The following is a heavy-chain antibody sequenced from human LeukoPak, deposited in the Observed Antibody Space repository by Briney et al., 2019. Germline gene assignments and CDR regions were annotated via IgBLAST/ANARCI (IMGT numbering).Heavy chain of an antibody. CDR1: GDSISSSIYY. J-gene: IGHJ6*02. CDR3: ARGQQLDYYYGMDV. Sequence: SETLSLTCTVSGDSISSSIYYWLGWIRQPPGKGLEWIGSISYSGSTHYNPSLMSRVTISVDTSKNQFSLKLSSVTAADTAVYYCARGQQLDYYYGMDVWGQGTTVTVSS. D-gene: IGHD6-13*01. CDR2: ISYSGST. V-gene: IGHV4-39*01.